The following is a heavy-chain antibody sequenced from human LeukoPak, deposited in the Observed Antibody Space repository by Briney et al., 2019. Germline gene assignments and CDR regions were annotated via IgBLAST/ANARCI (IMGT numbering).Heavy chain of an antibody. CDR3: AKRADYYDSSRALYDAFDL. CDR2: IRYDGSDK. V-gene: IGHV3-30*02. J-gene: IGHJ3*01. D-gene: IGHD3-16*01. CDR1: GFTFRTYG. Sequence: GGSLRLSCAASGFTFRTYGMHWVRQAPGKGLEWVTFIRYDGSDKYYADSVKGRFTISRDNSKNTLFLQMTSLSVEDTAVYYCAKRADYYDSSRALYDAFDLWGQGTMVTVSS.